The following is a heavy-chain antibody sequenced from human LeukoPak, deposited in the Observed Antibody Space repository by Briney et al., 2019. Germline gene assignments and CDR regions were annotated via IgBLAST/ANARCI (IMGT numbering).Heavy chain of an antibody. CDR2: ISYDGSNK. J-gene: IGHJ4*02. CDR1: GFTFSSYA. Sequence: GGSLRLSCAASGFTFSSYAMHWVRQAPGKGLEWVAVISYDGSNKYYADSVKGRFTISRDNSKNTLYLQMNSLRDEDTAVYYCAKAGHGVVIPLYYFDYWGQGTLVTVSS. CDR3: AKAGHGVVIPLYYFDY. V-gene: IGHV3-30-3*01. D-gene: IGHD3-3*01.